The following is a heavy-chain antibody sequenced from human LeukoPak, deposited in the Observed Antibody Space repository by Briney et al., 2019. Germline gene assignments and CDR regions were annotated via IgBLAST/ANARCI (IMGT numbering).Heavy chain of an antibody. CDR3: AKMRGDTIVRGVTIDY. CDR2: ISYDGSNK. D-gene: IGHD3-10*01. Sequence: GGSLRLSCAASGFTFSSYGMHWVRQAPGKGLEWVAVISYDGSNKYYADSVKGRFTISRDNSKNTLYLQMNSLRAEDTAVYYCAKMRGDTIVRGVTIDYWGQGTLVTVSS. J-gene: IGHJ4*02. V-gene: IGHV3-30*18. CDR1: GFTFSSYG.